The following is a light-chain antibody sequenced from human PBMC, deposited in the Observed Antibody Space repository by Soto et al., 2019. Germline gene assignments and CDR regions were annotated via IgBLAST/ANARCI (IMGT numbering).Light chain of an antibody. J-gene: IGKJ1*01. Sequence: DIQMTQSPSSLSASVGDRVAITCRASQSISIYLNWYQQKPGKAPKLLIYAAANLQSGVPSRFSGSGSGTDCTLTISSLQPEDFATYYCQQSYTTWWTFGQGTKVDI. CDR1: QSISIY. CDR3: QQSYTTWWT. CDR2: AAA. V-gene: IGKV1-39*01.